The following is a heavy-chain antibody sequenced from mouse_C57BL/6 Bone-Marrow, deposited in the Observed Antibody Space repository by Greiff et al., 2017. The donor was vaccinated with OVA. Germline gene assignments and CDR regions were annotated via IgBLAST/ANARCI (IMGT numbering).Heavy chain of an antibody. Sequence: EVHLVESGGGLVQPGGSLKLSCAASGFTFSDYYMYWVRQTPEKRLEWVAYISNGGGSTYYPDTVKGRFTISRDNAKNTLYLQMSRLKSEDTAMYYCARQGTPLITTVVDWYFDVWGTGTTVTVSS. CDR2: ISNGGGST. V-gene: IGHV5-12*01. CDR3: ARQGTPLITTVVDWYFDV. D-gene: IGHD1-1*01. CDR1: GFTFSDYY. J-gene: IGHJ1*03.